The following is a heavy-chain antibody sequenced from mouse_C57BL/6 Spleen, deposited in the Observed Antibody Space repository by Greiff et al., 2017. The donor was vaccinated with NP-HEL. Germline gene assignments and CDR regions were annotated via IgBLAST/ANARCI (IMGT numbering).Heavy chain of an antibody. CDR1: GYTFTDYY. CDR3: AREGGYGNYYALDY. CDR2: INPNNGGT. D-gene: IGHD2-10*02. V-gene: IGHV1-26*01. Sequence: EVQLQQSGPELVKPGASVKISCKASGYTFTDYYMNWVKQSNGKSLEWIGDINPNNGGTSYNQKLKGKASLTVEKSSSTPCMELRSLTSEDSAVYYCAREGGYGNYYALDYWGQGTSVTVSS. J-gene: IGHJ4*01.